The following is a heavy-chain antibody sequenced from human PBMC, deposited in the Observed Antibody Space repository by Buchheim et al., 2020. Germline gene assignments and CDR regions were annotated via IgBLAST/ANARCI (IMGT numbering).Heavy chain of an antibody. Sequence: QVQLQESGPGLVKPSETLSLTCTVSGGSISSYYWSWIRQPPGKGLEWIGYIYYSGSTNYNPSLKSRVTISVDTSKNEFSLKMSSVTAADTAVYDCARLLGGNSEYYSYGMDVWGQGTT. CDR1: GGSISSYY. J-gene: IGHJ6*02. CDR3: ARLLGGNSEYYSYGMDV. D-gene: IGHD4-23*01. V-gene: IGHV4-59*01. CDR2: IYYSGST.